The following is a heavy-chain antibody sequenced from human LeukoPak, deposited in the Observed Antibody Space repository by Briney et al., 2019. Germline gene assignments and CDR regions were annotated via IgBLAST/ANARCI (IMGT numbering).Heavy chain of an antibody. V-gene: IGHV3-23*01. D-gene: IGHD6-19*01. CDR3: ARGRGLGELAVASFDS. Sequence: GGSLRLSCAASGFTFSSYAMSWVRQAPGKGLEWVSAISGSGGSTYYADSVKGRFTISRDNANNMLYLQMNSLRAEDTAVYYCARGRGLGELAVASFDSWGQGTLVTVSS. J-gene: IGHJ4*02. CDR1: GFTFSSYA. CDR2: ISGSGGST.